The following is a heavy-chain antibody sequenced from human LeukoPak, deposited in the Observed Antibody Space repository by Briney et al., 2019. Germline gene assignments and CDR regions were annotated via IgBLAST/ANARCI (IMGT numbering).Heavy chain of an antibody. J-gene: IGHJ4*02. Sequence: GGSLRLSCAASGFTFSSYSMNWVRQAPGKGLEWVSSISSSSSYIYYADSVKGRFTISRDNAKNSLYLQMNSLRAEDTAVYYCAKGYSSGWPYYFDYWGQGTLVTVSS. CDR3: AKGYSSGWPYYFDY. D-gene: IGHD6-25*01. V-gene: IGHV3-21*04. CDR2: ISSSSSYI. CDR1: GFTFSSYS.